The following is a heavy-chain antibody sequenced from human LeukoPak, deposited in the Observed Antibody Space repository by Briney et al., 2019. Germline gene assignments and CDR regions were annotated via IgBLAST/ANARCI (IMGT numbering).Heavy chain of an antibody. V-gene: IGHV1-3*01. Sequence: KFQGRVTITRDTSASTAYMELSSLRSEDTAVYYCARDDSGGWFHWGQGTLVTVSS. CDR3: ARDDSGGWFH. D-gene: IGHD6-19*01. J-gene: IGHJ4*02.